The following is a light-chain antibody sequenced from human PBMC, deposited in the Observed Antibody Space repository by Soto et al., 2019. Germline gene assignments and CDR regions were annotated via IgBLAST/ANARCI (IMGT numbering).Light chain of an antibody. CDR2: GAS. Sequence: IVLTQSPGTLSLSPGETATLSCRASQSVTTQLAWYQHKRGRAPRLIIHGASRRATGIPDRISGSGSGTDFTLTISSLEPEDFAVYYCQQRSNWTFGQGTKVDIK. J-gene: IGKJ1*01. V-gene: IGKV3-11*01. CDR1: QSVTTQ. CDR3: QQRSNWT.